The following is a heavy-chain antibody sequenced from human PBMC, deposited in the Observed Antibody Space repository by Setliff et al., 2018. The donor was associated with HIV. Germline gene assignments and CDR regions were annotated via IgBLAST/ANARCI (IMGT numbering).Heavy chain of an antibody. CDR2: ISGSARST. Sequence: PGGSLRLSCAASGFNFNNYAMNWVRQAPGKGLEWVSGISGSARSTYYADSVKGRFTISRDNSKNTLYLQMNSLRAEDTAVYYCAKTPSLPYCSGGSCYSFDYWGQGTLVTVSS. CDR3: AKTPSLPYCSGGSCYSFDY. V-gene: IGHV3-23*01. CDR1: GFNFNNYA. D-gene: IGHD2-15*01. J-gene: IGHJ4*02.